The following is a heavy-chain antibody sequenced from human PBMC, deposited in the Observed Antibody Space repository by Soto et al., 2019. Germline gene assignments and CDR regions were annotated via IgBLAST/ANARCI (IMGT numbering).Heavy chain of an antibody. D-gene: IGHD3-3*01. CDR2: IYYSGST. V-gene: IGHV4-59*01. CDR1: GGSISSYY. J-gene: IGHJ6*02. CDR3: ARVAAGYDFWSGYFAGGVGDYYYHMDL. Sequence: PSETLSLTCTVSGGSISSYYWSWIRQPPGKGLEWIGYIYYSGSTNYNPSLKSRVTISVDTSKNQFSLKLSSVTAADTAVYYCARVAAGYDFWSGYFAGGVGDYYYHMDLWGQGTTVTVSS.